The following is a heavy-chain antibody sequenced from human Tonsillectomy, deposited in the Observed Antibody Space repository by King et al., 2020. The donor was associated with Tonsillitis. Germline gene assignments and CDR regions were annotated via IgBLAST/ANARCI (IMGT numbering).Heavy chain of an antibody. CDR1: GFTFSTYG. D-gene: IGHD3-10*01. J-gene: IGHJ3*02. V-gene: IGHV3-30*03. CDR2: ISFDGNKI. Sequence: VQLVESGGGVVQPGGSLRLSCEASGFTFSTYGMNWVRQAPGKGLEWLAVISFDGNKIHYADSVKGRFTISRDNSKDTVYLQMDSLKADDTAVYYCWVLDVFDIWGQGTMVTVSS. CDR3: WVLDVFDI.